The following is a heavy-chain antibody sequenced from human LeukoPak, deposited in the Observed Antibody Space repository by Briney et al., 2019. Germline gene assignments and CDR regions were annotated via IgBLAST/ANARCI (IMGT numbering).Heavy chain of an antibody. CDR3: ARDLMAVAGTWFDY. CDR1: GFTFSSYS. Sequence: PGGSLRLSCAASGFTFSSYSMNWVRQAPGKGLEWLSSISRGGDYTYSEDSMKGRFTISRDNAKDSLYLQLNSLRAEDTAVYYCARDLMAVAGTWFDYWGQGALVTVSS. CDR2: ISRGGDYT. V-gene: IGHV3-21*01. J-gene: IGHJ4*02. D-gene: IGHD6-19*01.